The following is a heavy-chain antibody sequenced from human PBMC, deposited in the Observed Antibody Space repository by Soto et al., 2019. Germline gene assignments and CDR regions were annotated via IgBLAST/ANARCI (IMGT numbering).Heavy chain of an antibody. V-gene: IGHV3-33*01. CDR1: GFTFSVYG. J-gene: IGHJ4*02. CDR2: IWSDGSNK. D-gene: IGHD2-8*02. Sequence: GRPLRLSCAASGFTFSVYGIHWVRQAPGKGLECVAVIWSDGSNKYYADSVKGRFTISRDNSKNTLYLQMNSLRAEDTAVYYCARASGPFDYWGQGTLVTVSS. CDR3: ARASGPFDY.